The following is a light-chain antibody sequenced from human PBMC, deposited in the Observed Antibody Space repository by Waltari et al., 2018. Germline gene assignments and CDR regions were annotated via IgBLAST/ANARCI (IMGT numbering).Light chain of an antibody. CDR2: DAS. Sequence: DIQMTQSPSSLSASVGDRVTITCRASQVISNRLAWYQQKPGKVPKVLIYDASTLQSGVPSRFSGSGSGTDFTLTISSLQPEDVATYYCQKYNSVPWTFGQGTKVEIK. J-gene: IGKJ1*01. CDR3: QKYNSVPWT. V-gene: IGKV1-27*01. CDR1: QVISNR.